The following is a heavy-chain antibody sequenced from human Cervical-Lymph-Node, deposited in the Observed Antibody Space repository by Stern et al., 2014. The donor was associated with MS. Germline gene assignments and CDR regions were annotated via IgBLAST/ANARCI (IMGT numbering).Heavy chain of an antibody. J-gene: IGHJ4*02. V-gene: IGHV5-51*01. CDR3: ARQGCATTSCHTIDS. D-gene: IGHD2-2*02. CDR1: GYSFTNSW. CDR2: ISPVDSET. Sequence: EVQLVESGAEVKKPGQSLKISCKGSGYSFTNSWIGWVRQMPGKGLELMGIISPVDSETRYSPSFQGQVTISVDKSTTTAYVQWTSLEASDTAMYYCARQGCATTSCHTIDSWGQGTLITVSS.